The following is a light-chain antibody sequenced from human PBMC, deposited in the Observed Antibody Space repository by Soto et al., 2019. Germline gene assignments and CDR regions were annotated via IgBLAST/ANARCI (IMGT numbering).Light chain of an antibody. Sequence: DIVLTQSPATLSLSPGESATLSCRASQSVSIYLAWYQQKPGQAPRLLIYGASNRATGIPARFSGSGSGTDFTLTISSLESEDFAVYYCQQRSNWPRTCGQGTKVEV. CDR3: QQRSNWPRT. CDR1: QSVSIY. CDR2: GAS. V-gene: IGKV3-11*01. J-gene: IGKJ1*01.